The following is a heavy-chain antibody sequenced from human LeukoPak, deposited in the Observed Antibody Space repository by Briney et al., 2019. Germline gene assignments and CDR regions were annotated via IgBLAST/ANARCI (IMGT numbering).Heavy chain of an antibody. V-gene: IGHV5-10-1*01. J-gene: IGHJ4*02. D-gene: IGHD3-10*01. CDR1: GYSFTSYW. Sequence: GESLKISCKGSGYSFTSYWISWVRQMPGKGLEWMGRIDPSDSYTNYSPSFQGHVTISADKSISTAYLQWSSLKASDTAMYYCHRAYYYGSGSYYNDYWGQGNLVTVSS. CDR3: HRAYYYGSGSYYNDY. CDR2: IDPSDSYT.